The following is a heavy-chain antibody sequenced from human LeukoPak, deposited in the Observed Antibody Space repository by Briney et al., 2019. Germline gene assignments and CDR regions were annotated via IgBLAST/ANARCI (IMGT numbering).Heavy chain of an antibody. J-gene: IGHJ3*02. CDR3: ARGRKQLVSTRNALDI. CDR1: GFTFSRYW. CDR2: IDSDGSSP. Sequence: GGSLRLSCAASGFTFSRYWMSWVRQAPGKGLVWVSRIDSDGSSPIYADSVKGRFTISRDNAKNSLYLQMNSLRAEDTAVYYCARGRKQLVSTRNALDIWGQGTMVTVSS. D-gene: IGHD6-6*01. V-gene: IGHV3-74*01.